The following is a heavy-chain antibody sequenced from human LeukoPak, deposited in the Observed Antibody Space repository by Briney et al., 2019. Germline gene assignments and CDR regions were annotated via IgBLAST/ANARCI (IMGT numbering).Heavy chain of an antibody. CDR1: GGSISSGGYY. V-gene: IGHV4-31*03. CDR3: ARAYTYDFWSGYHFDY. CDR2: IYYSGST. J-gene: IGHJ4*02. Sequence: SQTLSLTRSVSGGSISSGGYYWSWIRQHPGKGLEWIGYIYYSGSTYYNPSLKSRVTISVDTSKNQFSLKLSSVTAADTAVYYCARAYTYDFWSGYHFDYWGQGTLVTVSS. D-gene: IGHD3/OR15-3a*01.